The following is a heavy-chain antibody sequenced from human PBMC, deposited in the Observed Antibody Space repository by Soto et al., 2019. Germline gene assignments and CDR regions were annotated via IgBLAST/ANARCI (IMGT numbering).Heavy chain of an antibody. V-gene: IGHV4-30-4*01. CDR2: IFHTGTT. J-gene: IGHJ4*02. CDR1: GGSISSSDYF. CDR3: AREPLLPKARNDY. Sequence: SETLSLTCTVSGGSISSSDYFWTWIRQPPGKGLEWMGYIFHTGTTYSNPSLKSRLTMSIDTSKNQFSLRLTTVTAADAAVYYGAREPLLPKARNDYWGQGALVTVSS.